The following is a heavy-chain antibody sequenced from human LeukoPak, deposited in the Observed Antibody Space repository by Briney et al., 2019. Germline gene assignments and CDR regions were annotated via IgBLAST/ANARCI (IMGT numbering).Heavy chain of an antibody. Sequence: SETLSLTCTVSGYSISFGYYWSWIRQPPGKGLEWIGEINHSGSTNYNPSLKSRVTISVDTSKNQFSLKLSSVTAADAAVYYCARRKKQQLSRNFDYWGQGTLVTVSS. CDR3: ARRKKQQLSRNFDY. V-gene: IGHV4-34*01. J-gene: IGHJ4*02. CDR1: GYSISFGYY. CDR2: INHSGST. D-gene: IGHD6-13*01.